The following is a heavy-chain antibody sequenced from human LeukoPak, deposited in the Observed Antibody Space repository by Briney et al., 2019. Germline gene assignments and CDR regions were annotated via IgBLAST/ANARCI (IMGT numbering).Heavy chain of an antibody. J-gene: IGHJ4*02. D-gene: IGHD2-15*01. CDR1: GFTFGSYE. CDR3: VREGAYCSGASCYFDY. CDR2: ITSSGRTI. V-gene: IGHV3-48*03. Sequence: PGGSLRLSCTPSGFTFGSYEMHWGRQAPGKGLEWVSYITSSGRTIYYANSVKGRFTISRDNAKNSLYLQMSSLRAEDTAVYYCVREGAYCSGASCYFDYWGQGTLVTVSS.